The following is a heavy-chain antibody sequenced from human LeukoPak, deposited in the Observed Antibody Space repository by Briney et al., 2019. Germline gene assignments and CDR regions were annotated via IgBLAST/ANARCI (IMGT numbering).Heavy chain of an antibody. CDR3: ATAFAGNLVDD. CDR1: GYTLSDSS. D-gene: IGHD1-14*01. V-gene: IGHV1-24*01. Sequence: ASVKVSCKVSGYTLSDSSMHWVRQAPGKGLEWMGSFALEDGEKVYAQKFQGRVTMTEDTSTDTAYMELSSLRSEDTAVYYCATAFAGNLVDDWGQGTLVTVSS. J-gene: IGHJ4*02. CDR2: FALEDGEK.